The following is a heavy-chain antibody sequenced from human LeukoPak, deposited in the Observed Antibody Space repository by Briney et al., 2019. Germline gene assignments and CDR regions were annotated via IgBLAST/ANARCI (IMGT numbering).Heavy chain of an antibody. CDR1: GYTFTGYY. CDR3: ARASGSYWWFDS. V-gene: IGHV1-2*02. Sequence: GASVKVSCKASGYTFTGYYLHWVRQAPGQGLEWMGCVSPNSGDTNYAQKFQGSVTMTRDTSISTVYMELSRLRSDDTAVYYCARASGSYWWFDSWGQGTLVTVSS. D-gene: IGHD1-26*01. CDR2: VSPNSGDT. J-gene: IGHJ5*01.